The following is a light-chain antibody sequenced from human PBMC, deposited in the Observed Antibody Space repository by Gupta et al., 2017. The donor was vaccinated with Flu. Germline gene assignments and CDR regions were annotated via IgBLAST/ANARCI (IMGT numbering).Light chain of an antibody. CDR1: SPNIGSNY. J-gene: IGLJ3*02. Sequence: HSVLTQPPSASGTPGQRVTISCSGSSPNIGSNYVYWYQQLPGTAPKLLIYRNNQRPSWVPDRFSGSKSGTSASLAISGLRSEDEADYYCAAWDDSLSARWVFGGGTKLTVL. CDR2: RNN. CDR3: AAWDDSLSARWV. V-gene: IGLV1-47*01.